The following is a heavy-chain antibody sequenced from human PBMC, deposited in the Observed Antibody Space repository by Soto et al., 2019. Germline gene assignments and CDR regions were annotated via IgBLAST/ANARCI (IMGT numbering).Heavy chain of an antibody. D-gene: IGHD2-15*01. Sequence: PGGSLRLSCAASGFTFSDACMSWVRQAPGKVLDWVGRIKSKSDGGTTEYAAPVRGRFTISRDDSKNTLYLQMNSLKTEDTAVYYCTTDLWRIAVVVGSTGYFNPWGQGTPVTVS. J-gene: IGHJ5*02. CDR2: IKSKSDGGTT. V-gene: IGHV3-15*01. CDR1: GFTFSDAC. CDR3: TTDLWRIAVVVGSTGYFNP.